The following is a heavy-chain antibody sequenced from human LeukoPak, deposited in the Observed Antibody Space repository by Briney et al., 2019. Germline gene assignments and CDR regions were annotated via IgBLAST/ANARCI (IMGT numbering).Heavy chain of an antibody. CDR2: IHSTSASI. CDR3: SRVVQDVTGADY. D-gene: IGHD3-9*01. Sequence: GGSLRLSCAASGFTFSSYHMNWVRQAPGKGLGWLSYIHSTSASIHYADSVKGRFTISRGNAKNSLYLQMNSLRAEDTAVYYCSRVVQDVTGADYWGQGTLVIVSS. CDR1: GFTFSSYH. J-gene: IGHJ4*02. V-gene: IGHV3-48*01.